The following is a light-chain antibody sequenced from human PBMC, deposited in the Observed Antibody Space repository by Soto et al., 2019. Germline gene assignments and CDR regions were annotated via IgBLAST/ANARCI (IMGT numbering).Light chain of an antibody. J-gene: IGKJ5*01. CDR1: RTVIRNN. V-gene: IGKV3-15*01. CDR2: GAS. Sequence: EIVLTQSPDTLSLSPGERATLSCRASRTVIRNNLAWYQRKPGQAPRLLIYGASTRATGIPARFSGSGSGTEFTLTISSLQSEDFAVYYCQQYNNWPTFGQGTRLEIK. CDR3: QQYNNWPT.